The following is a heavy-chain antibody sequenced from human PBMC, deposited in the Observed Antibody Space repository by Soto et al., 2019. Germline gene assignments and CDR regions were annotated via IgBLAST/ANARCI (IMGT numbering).Heavy chain of an antibody. D-gene: IGHD3-16*01. CDR3: ARVKLGSYDWFDP. CDR2: INPDGSRT. Sequence: EVQLVESGGDLVQPGGSLRLSCAASGFTFSNYWMHWVRQAPGKGLMWVSRINPDGSRTTYADSVKGRFAISRDNAKNTVYLQMHSLGAEDAAVYYCARVKLGSYDWFDPWGQGTLVTVSS. CDR1: GFTFSNYW. V-gene: IGHV3-74*01. J-gene: IGHJ5*02.